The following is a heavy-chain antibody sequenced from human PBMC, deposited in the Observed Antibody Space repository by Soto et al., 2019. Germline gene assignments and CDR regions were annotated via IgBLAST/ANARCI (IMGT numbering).Heavy chain of an antibody. CDR3: ARHGDVGYYYYGMDV. CDR2: IYPGDSDT. D-gene: IGHD1-26*01. CDR1: GYSFTSYW. J-gene: IGHJ6*02. V-gene: IGHV5-51*01. Sequence: PGESLKISCKGSGYSFTSYWIGWVRQMPGKGLEWMGIIYPGDSDTRYGPSFQGQVTISADKSISTAYLQWSSLKASDTAMYYCARHGDVGYYYYGMDVWGQGTTVTVSS.